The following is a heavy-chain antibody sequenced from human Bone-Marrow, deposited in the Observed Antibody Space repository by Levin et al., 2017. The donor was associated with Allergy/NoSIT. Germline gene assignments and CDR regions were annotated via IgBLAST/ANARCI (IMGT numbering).Heavy chain of an antibody. CDR3: LRIAAPGYT. CDR2: IRGKANNYAT. Sequence: PGESLKISCAASGFTFSVSAMHWVRQASGKGLEWVGRIRGKANNYATAYGESMKGRCTVSRDDSKNTAYLQMSSLKIEDTAVYYCLRIAAPGYTWGQGTLVTVSS. CDR1: GFTFSVSA. J-gene: IGHJ5*02. D-gene: IGHD6-25*01. V-gene: IGHV3-73*01.